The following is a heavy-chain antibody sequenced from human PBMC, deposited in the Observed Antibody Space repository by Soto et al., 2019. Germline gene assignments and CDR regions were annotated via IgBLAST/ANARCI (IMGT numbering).Heavy chain of an antibody. CDR1: GGSISSXXYX. D-gene: IGHD3-22*01. Sequence: SETLSLTCTVSGGSISSXXYXXXXIRQPPGKGLEXXGYIYYSGGTYYNPSLKSRVTISVDTSKNQFSLKLSSVTAADTAVYYCARLLYYYDSSGYRSDYWGQGTLVTVSS. V-gene: IGHV4-30-4*01. CDR3: ARLLYYYDSSGYRSDY. J-gene: IGHJ4*02. CDR2: IYYSGGT.